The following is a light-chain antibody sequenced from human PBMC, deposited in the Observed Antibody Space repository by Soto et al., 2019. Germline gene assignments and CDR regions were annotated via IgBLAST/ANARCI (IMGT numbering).Light chain of an antibody. Sequence: QSVLTQPRSVSGSPGQSVTISCTGTASDVGGYSYVSWYQQHPGKVPKLIIYDGSKWPSGVPDRFSGSKSGNTASLTISGLQAEDEGDYYCCSYAGSYTFVFGTGTKVTVL. V-gene: IGLV2-11*01. CDR1: ASDVGGYSY. J-gene: IGLJ1*01. CDR3: CSYAGSYTFV. CDR2: DGS.